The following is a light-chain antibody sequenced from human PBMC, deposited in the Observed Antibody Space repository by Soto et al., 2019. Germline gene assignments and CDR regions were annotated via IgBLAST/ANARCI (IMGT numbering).Light chain of an antibody. V-gene: IGKV1-13*02. Sequence: AIQLTQSPSSLSASIGDRVTITCRASQGIGSDLAWFQQMPGKAPKLLIYAASTLADGVPSRFSGSGYGTDFTLTINSRQPEDFATYFCHQFDTYPLTFGGGTKVGI. CDR1: QGIGSD. CDR2: AAS. CDR3: HQFDTYPLT. J-gene: IGKJ4*01.